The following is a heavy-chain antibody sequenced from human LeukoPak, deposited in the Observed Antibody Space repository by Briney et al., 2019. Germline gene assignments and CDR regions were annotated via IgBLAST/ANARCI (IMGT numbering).Heavy chain of an antibody. V-gene: IGHV1-8*01. CDR3: ARAPMVRGVIVNWFDP. CDR2: MNPNSGNA. Sequence: ASVKVSCKASGYTFTSYDINWVRQATGQGLEWMGWMNPNSGNAGYAQKFQGRVTMTRNTSISTAYMELSSLRSEDTAVYYCARAPMVRGVIVNWFDPWGQGTLVTVFS. CDR1: GYTFTSYD. J-gene: IGHJ5*02. D-gene: IGHD3-10*01.